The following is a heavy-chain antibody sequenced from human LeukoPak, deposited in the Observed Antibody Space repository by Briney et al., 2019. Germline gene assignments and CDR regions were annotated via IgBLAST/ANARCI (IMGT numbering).Heavy chain of an antibody. Sequence: SETLSLTCTVSGGSISSYYWSWIRQPPGKGLEWIGYIYYSGSTNYNPSLKSRVTISVDTSKNQFSLKVSPVTAADTAVYYCARVGGGYSGYDLYYYYYMDVWGKGTTVTVSS. CDR1: GGSISSYY. V-gene: IGHV4-59*01. CDR3: ARVGGGYSGYDLYYYYYMDV. CDR2: IYYSGST. D-gene: IGHD5-12*01. J-gene: IGHJ6*03.